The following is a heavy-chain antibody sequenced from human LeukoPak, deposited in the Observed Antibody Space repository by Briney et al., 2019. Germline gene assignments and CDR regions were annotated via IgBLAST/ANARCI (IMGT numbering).Heavy chain of an antibody. J-gene: IGHJ3*02. CDR3: ARWGGYCSGGSCLGAFDI. V-gene: IGHV3-21*01. Sequence: GGSLRLSCAASGFTFSGYSMNWVRQAPGKGLEWVSFISTGFSYIYYADSVKGRFTISRDDAKNSLYLQNDSLRAEDTAVYYCARWGGYCSGGSCLGAFDIWGQGTMVTVSS. CDR2: ISTGFSYI. D-gene: IGHD2-15*01. CDR1: GFTFSGYS.